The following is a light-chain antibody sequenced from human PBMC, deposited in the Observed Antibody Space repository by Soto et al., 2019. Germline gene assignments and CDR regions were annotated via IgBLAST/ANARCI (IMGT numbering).Light chain of an antibody. Sequence: QSALTQPPSVSASPGQSVTISCTGSSNDVASNYRVSWYQQPPGTAPKLVIYGVTNRPSGVPDRFSGSRSGNTASLTISGLQAEDEADYFCISYTDSSAYVFGTGTKLTVL. CDR1: SNDVASNYR. CDR2: GVT. J-gene: IGLJ1*01. CDR3: ISYTDSSAYV. V-gene: IGLV2-18*02.